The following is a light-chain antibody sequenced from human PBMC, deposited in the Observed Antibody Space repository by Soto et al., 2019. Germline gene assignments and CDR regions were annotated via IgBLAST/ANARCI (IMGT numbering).Light chain of an antibody. CDR3: QQYGNSPQIT. V-gene: IGKV3D-20*01. CDR1: QSVSSSY. J-gene: IGKJ5*01. CDR2: DAT. Sequence: EIVLTQSPATLSLSPGERATLSCGSIQSVSSSYLAWYQQKPGLAPRLLMYDATSRATGIPDRFSGSGSGTDFTLTISRLEPEDFAVYFCQQYGNSPQITFGQGTRLEIK.